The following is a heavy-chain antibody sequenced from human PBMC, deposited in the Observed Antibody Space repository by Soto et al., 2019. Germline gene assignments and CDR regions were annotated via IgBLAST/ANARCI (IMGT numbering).Heavy chain of an antibody. Sequence: QVQLVQSGAEVKKPGSSVKVSCKASGGTCSSYAISWVRQAPGQGLEWMGGIIPIFGTANYAQKFQGRVTITADESTSTAYMELSSLRSEDTAVYYCARDQGYCSGGSCYPFDYWGQGTLVTVSS. CDR1: GGTCSSYA. CDR3: ARDQGYCSGGSCYPFDY. CDR2: IIPIFGTA. V-gene: IGHV1-69*01. J-gene: IGHJ4*02. D-gene: IGHD2-15*01.